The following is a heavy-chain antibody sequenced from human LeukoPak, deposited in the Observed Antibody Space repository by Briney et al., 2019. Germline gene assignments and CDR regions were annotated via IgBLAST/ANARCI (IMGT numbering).Heavy chain of an antibody. CDR3: AKAGLGIAAATKNYFDY. CDR2: ISGSGGST. V-gene: IGHV3-23*01. D-gene: IGHD6-13*01. CDR1: GFTFGGYA. J-gene: IGHJ4*02. Sequence: GGSLRLSCAASGFTFGGYAMSWVRQAPGKGLEWVSAISGSGGSTYYADSVKGRFTISRDNSKNTLYLQMNSLRAEDTAVYYCAKAGLGIAAATKNYFDYWGQGTLVTVSS.